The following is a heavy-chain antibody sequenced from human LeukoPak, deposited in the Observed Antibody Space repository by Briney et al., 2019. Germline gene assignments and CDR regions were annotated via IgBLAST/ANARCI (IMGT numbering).Heavy chain of an antibody. J-gene: IGHJ3*02. CDR3: ARTRDSGFTTDAFDI. D-gene: IGHD1-14*01. Sequence: GGSLRLSCAASGFTFNSYSMNWVRQAPGKGLEGVSGINWNGGSTVYADSVKGRFTISRDNAKNSLYLQMNSLRPEDTALYYCARTRDSGFTTDAFDIWGQGKMVTVSS. CDR1: GFTFNSYS. CDR2: INWNGGST. V-gene: IGHV3-20*04.